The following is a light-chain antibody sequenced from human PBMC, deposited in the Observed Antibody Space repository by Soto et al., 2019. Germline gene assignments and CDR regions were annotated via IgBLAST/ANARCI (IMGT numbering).Light chain of an antibody. J-gene: IGKJ1*01. CDR3: QQSFSTPRT. Sequence: IQITRSPFFRAASXGDXXTIXCRASQTISNFLNWYQQKPGKAPKLLIYAASGLQSGVPSRFSASGSGTDFTLTIASLQPEDFATYFCQQSFSTPRTFGQGTKVDIK. CDR2: AAS. CDR1: QTISNF. V-gene: IGKV1-39*01.